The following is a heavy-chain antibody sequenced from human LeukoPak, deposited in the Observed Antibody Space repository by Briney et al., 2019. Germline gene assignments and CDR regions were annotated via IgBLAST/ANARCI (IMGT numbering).Heavy chain of an antibody. CDR1: GFTFSSYD. V-gene: IGHV3-13*01. CDR2: IGTAGDT. D-gene: IGHD3-10*01. J-gene: IGHJ5*02. CDR3: ARGPPMGPFDP. Sequence: GGSLRLSCAASGFTFSSYDMHWVRQATGKGLEWVSAIGTAGDTYYPGSVKGRFTISRENAKNSLYLQMNSLRAGDTAVYYCARGPPMGPFDPWGQGTLVTVSS.